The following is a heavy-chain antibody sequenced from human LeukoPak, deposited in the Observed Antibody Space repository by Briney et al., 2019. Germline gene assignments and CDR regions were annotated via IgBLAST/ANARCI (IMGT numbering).Heavy chain of an antibody. J-gene: IGHJ6*03. CDR2: ISAYNGNT. D-gene: IGHD5-12*01. CDR1: GYTFTGYY. Sequence: ASVKVSCKASGYTFTGYYIHWVRQAPGQGLEWMGWISAYNGNTNYAQKLQGRVTMTTDTSTSTAYMELRSLRSYDTAVYYCARVIVATISDGCYYYYYYMDVWGKGTTVTVSS. CDR3: ARVIVATISDGCYYYYYYMDV. V-gene: IGHV1-18*04.